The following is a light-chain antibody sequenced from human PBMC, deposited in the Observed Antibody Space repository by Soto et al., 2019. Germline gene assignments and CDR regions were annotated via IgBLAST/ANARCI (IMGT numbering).Light chain of an antibody. CDR3: QQYGSAPPRYT. Sequence: EIVMTQSPVTLSVSPGERATLSCRASQNIRTNFAWYQQKPGQAPRLLIYGASTRATGIPARFSGSGSGTEFIVTINSLQSEDSAVYYCQQYGSAPPRYTFGQGTKLEIK. J-gene: IGKJ2*01. CDR2: GAS. CDR1: QNIRTN. V-gene: IGKV3-15*01.